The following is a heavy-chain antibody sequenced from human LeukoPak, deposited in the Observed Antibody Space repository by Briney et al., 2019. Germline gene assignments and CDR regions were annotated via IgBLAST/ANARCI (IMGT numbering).Heavy chain of an antibody. V-gene: IGHV4-39*01. D-gene: IGHD3-10*01. CDR1: GGSISSSSYY. J-gene: IGHJ5*02. Sequence: SETLSLTCTVSGGSISSSSYYWGWIRQPPGKGLEWIGSIYYSGSTYYNPSLKSRVTISVDTSKNQFSLKLSSVTAADTAVYYCARHGAFQGSRTAWNWFDPWGQGTLVTVSS. CDR2: IYYSGST. CDR3: ARHGAFQGSRTAWNWFDP.